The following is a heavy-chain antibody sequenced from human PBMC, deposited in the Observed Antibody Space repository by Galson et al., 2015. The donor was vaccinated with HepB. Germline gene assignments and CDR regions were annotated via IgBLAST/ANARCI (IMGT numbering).Heavy chain of an antibody. CDR2: ISYDGSNK. Sequence: SLRLSCAASGFTFSSYAMHWVRQAPGKGLEWVAVISYDGSNKYYADSVKGRFTISRDNSKNSLYLQMNSLRAEDTAVYYCARDLRGSGWYVDYWGQGTLVTVSS. CDR1: GFTFSSYA. J-gene: IGHJ4*02. V-gene: IGHV3-30-3*01. CDR3: ARDLRGSGWYVDY. D-gene: IGHD6-19*01.